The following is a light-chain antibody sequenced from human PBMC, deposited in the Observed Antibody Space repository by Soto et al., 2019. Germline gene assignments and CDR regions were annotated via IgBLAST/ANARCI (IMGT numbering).Light chain of an antibody. CDR3: SSYTTSSTLV. CDR1: NSDIGGYQY. Sequence: QSVLTQPASVSGSPGPSITISCTGTNSDIGGYQYVSWYQHHPGTAPKLIMSEIINHPSGVSHRFSGAKSGNTASLTSSGLQAEDEADDYCSSYTTSSTLVFGGGTQLTV. CDR2: EII. J-gene: IGLJ7*01. V-gene: IGLV2-14*01.